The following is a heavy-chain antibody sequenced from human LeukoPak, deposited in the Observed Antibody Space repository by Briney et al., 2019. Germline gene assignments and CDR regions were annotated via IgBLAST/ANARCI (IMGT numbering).Heavy chain of an antibody. CDR3: ARASYSYDINGWVPFDY. CDR2: IYTSGST. Sequence: SETLSLTCTVSGNSISSGDNYWSWIRQPAGKGLEWIGRIYTSGSTNCNPSLKSRVTISGDTSKNYFSLRLSSVTAADTAVYYCARASYSYDINGWVPFDYWGQGTLVTVSS. V-gene: IGHV4-61*02. D-gene: IGHD3-22*01. J-gene: IGHJ4*02. CDR1: GNSISSGDNY.